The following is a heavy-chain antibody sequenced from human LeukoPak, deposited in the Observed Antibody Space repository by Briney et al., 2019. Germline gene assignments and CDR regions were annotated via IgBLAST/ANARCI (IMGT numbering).Heavy chain of an antibody. CDR2: INPNSGGT. CDR1: GYSFTDYY. Sequence: ASVRVSCKTSGYSFTDYYMHWVRQAPGQGLEWMGWINPNSGGTNYAQKFQGRVTMTRDTSISTAYMGLSRLRSDDTAVYYCARDSRGNRSWFDPWGQGTLVTVSS. J-gene: IGHJ5*02. D-gene: IGHD1-14*01. V-gene: IGHV1-2*02. CDR3: ARDSRGNRSWFDP.